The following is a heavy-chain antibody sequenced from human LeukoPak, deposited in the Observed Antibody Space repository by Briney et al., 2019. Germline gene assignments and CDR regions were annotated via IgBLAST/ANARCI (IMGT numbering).Heavy chain of an antibody. CDR3: ARRAGGYSHPYDY. V-gene: IGHV3-7*01. CDR1: GFTFNKYW. J-gene: IGHJ4*02. CDR2: IKQNGSEK. Sequence: PGGSLRLSCAASGFTFNKYWMSWVRQAPGKGLEWVATIKQNGSEKKYVDSVKGRITISRDNAKNSLYLELNSLRAEDTAVYYCARRAGGYSHPYDYWGQGILVTVSS. D-gene: IGHD4-23*01.